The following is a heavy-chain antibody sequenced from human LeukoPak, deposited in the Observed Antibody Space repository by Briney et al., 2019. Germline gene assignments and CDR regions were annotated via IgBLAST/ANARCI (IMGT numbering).Heavy chain of an antibody. CDR2: INPNSGGT. Sequence: ASVKFSCKASGYTFTGYYMHWVRQAPGQGLEWMGWINPNSGGTNYAQKFQGWVTMTRDTSISTAYMELSRLRSDDTAVYYCAREIVGATGWFDPWGQGTLVTVSS. J-gene: IGHJ5*02. CDR3: AREIVGATGWFDP. V-gene: IGHV1-2*04. D-gene: IGHD1-26*01. CDR1: GYTFTGYY.